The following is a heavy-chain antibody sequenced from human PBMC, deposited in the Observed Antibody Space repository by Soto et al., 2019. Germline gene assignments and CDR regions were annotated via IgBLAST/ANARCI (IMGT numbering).Heavy chain of an antibody. CDR3: ARLRDSDGMDV. CDR1: GGTFSSYT. D-gene: IGHD1-26*01. CDR2: IIPILGIA. Sequence: QVQLVKSGAEVQQPGSLVKVSCKASGGTFSSYTISWVRQAPGQGLEWMGRIIPILGIANYAQKFQGRVTITADKSTSTAYMELSRLRSEDTAVYYCARLRDSDGMDVWCQGTTVTVSS. J-gene: IGHJ6*02. V-gene: IGHV1-69*02.